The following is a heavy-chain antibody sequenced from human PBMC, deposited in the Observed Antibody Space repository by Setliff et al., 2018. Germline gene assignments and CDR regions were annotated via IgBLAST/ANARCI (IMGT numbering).Heavy chain of an antibody. J-gene: IGHJ6*02. V-gene: IGHV3-48*04. Sequence: GGSLRLSCAASGFTFSSYSMNWVCQAPGKGLEWVSYISSSSSTIYYADSVKGRFTISRDNAKNSLYLQMNSLRAEDTAVYYCARVKRGRSLRYYYDSSGYGDGMDVWGQGTTVTVSS. D-gene: IGHD3-22*01. CDR3: ARVKRGRSLRYYYDSSGYGDGMDV. CDR2: ISSSSSTI. CDR1: GFTFSSYS.